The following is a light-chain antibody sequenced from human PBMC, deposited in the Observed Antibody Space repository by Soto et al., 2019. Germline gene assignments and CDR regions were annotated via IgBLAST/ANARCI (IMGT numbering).Light chain of an antibody. Sequence: DIQMTQSPSSLSASVGDRVTITCRASQSITGYLNWYQQKQGKAPKLLIYAASSLQSGVPSRFSGGGSGTDFTLTISSLQPEDFATYFCQQTYSSLPTFGPGTRLEIK. CDR3: QQTYSSLPT. CDR2: AAS. CDR1: QSITGY. J-gene: IGKJ5*01. V-gene: IGKV1-39*01.